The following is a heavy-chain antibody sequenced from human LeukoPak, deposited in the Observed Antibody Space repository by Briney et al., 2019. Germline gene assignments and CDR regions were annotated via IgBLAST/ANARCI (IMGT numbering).Heavy chain of an antibody. J-gene: IGHJ3*02. CDR1: GFTFDDYA. CDR2: ISWNSGSI. CDR3: ARDGPHYGDYVVDAFDI. D-gene: IGHD4-17*01. Sequence: QPGGSLRLSCAASGFTFDDYAMHWVRQAPGKGLEWVSGISWNSGSIGYADSVKGRFTISRDNAKNSLYLQMNSLRAEDTAVYYCARDGPHYGDYVVDAFDIWGQGTMVTVSS. V-gene: IGHV3-9*01.